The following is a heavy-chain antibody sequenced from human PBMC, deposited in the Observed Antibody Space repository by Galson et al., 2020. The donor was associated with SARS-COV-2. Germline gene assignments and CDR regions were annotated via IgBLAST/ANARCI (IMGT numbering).Heavy chain of an antibody. CDR3: ARCFSGGDCYSH. D-gene: IGHD2-21*02. CDR2: IDWDDDK. V-gene: IGHV2-70*11. J-gene: IGHJ4*02. CDR1: GFSLSTSGMC. Sequence: SGPTLVKPTQPLTLTCTFSGFSLSTSGMCVSWIRQPPGKALEWLARIDWDDDKYYSTSLKTRLTISKDTSKNQVVLTMTNMDPVDTATYYCARCFSGGDCYSHWGQGTLVTVSS.